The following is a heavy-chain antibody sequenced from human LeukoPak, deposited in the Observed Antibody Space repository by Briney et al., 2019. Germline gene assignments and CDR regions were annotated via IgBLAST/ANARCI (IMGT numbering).Heavy chain of an antibody. CDR3: ARDPGVVVTAIRRYFDY. J-gene: IGHJ4*02. V-gene: IGHV3-21*01. D-gene: IGHD2-21*02. CDR2: ISSSSYI. Sequence: GGSLRLSCAASGFTFSSYSMNWVRQAPGKGLEWVSSISSSSYIYYADSVKGRFTISRDNAKNSLYLQMNSLRAEDTAVYYCARDPGVVVTAIRRYFDYWGQGTLVTVSS. CDR1: GFTFSSYS.